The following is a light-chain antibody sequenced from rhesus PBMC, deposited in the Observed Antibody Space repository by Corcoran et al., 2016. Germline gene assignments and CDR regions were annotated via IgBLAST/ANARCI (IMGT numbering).Light chain of an antibody. CDR1: QSVGST. CDR2: YAS. Sequence: EIVMTQSPATRSLSPGERATLPCRASQSVGSTLAWYQQKPWQAPRPLIYYASSRAPGTPDRFSGSGSGTEFTLPISILAPEAPGVYYCQTSNDWPLTFGGGTKVEV. J-gene: IGKJ4*01. V-gene: IGKV3-42*02. CDR3: QTSNDWPLT.